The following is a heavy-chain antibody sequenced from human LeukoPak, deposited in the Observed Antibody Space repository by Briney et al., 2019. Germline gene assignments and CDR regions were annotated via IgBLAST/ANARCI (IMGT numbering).Heavy chain of an antibody. D-gene: IGHD5-24*01. V-gene: IGHV3-53*01. CDR2: IYSGGST. CDR1: GFTVSSNY. CDR3: AKDDGWVQYAN. Sequence: GGSLRLSCAASGFTVSSNYMSWVRQAPGKGLEWVSVIYSGGSTYYADSVKGRFTISRDNSKNTLYLQMNSLRAEDTAVYYCAKDDGWVQYANWGQGTLVTVSS. J-gene: IGHJ4*02.